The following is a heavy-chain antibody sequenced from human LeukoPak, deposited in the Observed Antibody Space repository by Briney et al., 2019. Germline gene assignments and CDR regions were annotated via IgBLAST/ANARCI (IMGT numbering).Heavy chain of an antibody. V-gene: IGHV3-53*01. J-gene: IGHJ4*02. CDR2: IYGGGST. D-gene: IGHD2-21*01. CDR3: AREGPPTYSTRGDY. CDR1: GFTVSSNY. Sequence: PGGSLRLSCAASGFTVSSNYMSWVRQAPGKGLEWVSVIYGGGSTYYADSVKGRFTISRDNSKNTLYLQMNSLRAEDTAVYYCAREGPPTYSTRGDYWGQGTLVTVSS.